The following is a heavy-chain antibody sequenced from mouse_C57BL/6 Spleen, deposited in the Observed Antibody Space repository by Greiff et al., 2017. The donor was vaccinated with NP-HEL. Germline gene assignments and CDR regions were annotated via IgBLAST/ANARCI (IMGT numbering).Heavy chain of an antibody. D-gene: IGHD1-1*01. CDR2: IDPETGGT. Sequence: QVQLKESGAELVRPGASVTLSCKASGYTFTDYEMHWVKQTPVHGLEWIGAIDPETGGTAYNQKFKGKAILTADKSSSTAYMELRSLTSEDSAVYYCTRDVIITTVVYDYWGQGTTLTVSS. CDR3: TRDVIITTVVYDY. V-gene: IGHV1-15*01. J-gene: IGHJ2*01. CDR1: GYTFTDYE.